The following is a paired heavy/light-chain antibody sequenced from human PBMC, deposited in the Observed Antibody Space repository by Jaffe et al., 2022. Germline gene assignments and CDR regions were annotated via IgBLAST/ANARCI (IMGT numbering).Light chain of an antibody. V-gene: IGKV3-11*01. CDR3: QQRSNWPPT. J-gene: IGKJ4*01. CDR2: DAS. Sequence: ETVLTQSPATLSLSPGERATLSCRASQSVSNNLAWYQQKPGQAPRLLIYDASNRATGIPARFSGSGSGTDFTLTISRVEPEDFAVYYCQQRSNWPPTFGGGTKVEIK. CDR1: QSVSNN.
Heavy chain of an antibody. CDR1: GYTFSSDA. CDR2: ISTNTGNP. D-gene: IGHD3-10*01. CDR3: ARDLSSSGIWFREANHYYYYMDV. Sequence: QVQLVQSGSELKKPGASVKVSCKASGYTFSSDAMNWVRQAPGQGLEWMGWISTNTGNPTYAPGFTGRFVFSLDTSVSTAYLQISNLKAEDTAVYYCARDLSSSGIWFREANHYYYYMDVWGKGTTVTVSS. V-gene: IGHV7-4-1*02. J-gene: IGHJ6*03.